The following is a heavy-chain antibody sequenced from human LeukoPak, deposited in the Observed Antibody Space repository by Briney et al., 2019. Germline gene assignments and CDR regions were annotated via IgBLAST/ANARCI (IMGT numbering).Heavy chain of an antibody. CDR2: IIPIFGTA. Sequence: SVKVSCKASGGTFSSYAISWVRQAPGQGLEWMGRIIPIFGTANYAQKFQGRVTITTDESTSTAYMELSSLRSEDTAVYYCGSIAAAGFWFDPWGQGTLVTVSS. CDR1: GGTFSSYA. D-gene: IGHD6-13*01. CDR3: GSIAAAGFWFDP. J-gene: IGHJ5*02. V-gene: IGHV1-69*05.